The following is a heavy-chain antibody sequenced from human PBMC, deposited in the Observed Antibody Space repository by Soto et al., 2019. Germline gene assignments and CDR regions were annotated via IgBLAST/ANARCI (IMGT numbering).Heavy chain of an antibody. CDR1: GFTFSDYY. D-gene: IGHD4-17*01. J-gene: IGHJ3*02. Sequence: GRSLRLSCAASGFTFSDYYMSWIRQAPGKGLEWVSYISSSGGTIYYADSVKGRFTISRDNAKNALYLQMNSLRAEDTAVYYCQKGDYGELDDAFDIWGQGTMVTVSS. V-gene: IGHV3-11*01. CDR3: QKGDYGELDDAFDI. CDR2: ISSSGGTI.